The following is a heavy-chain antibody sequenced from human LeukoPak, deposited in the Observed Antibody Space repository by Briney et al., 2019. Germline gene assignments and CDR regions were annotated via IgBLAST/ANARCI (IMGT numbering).Heavy chain of an antibody. D-gene: IGHD2-2*01. CDR3: AKDGYIRAAASD. CDR2: IKQDGSEK. Sequence: PGGSLRLSCAASGFTFSSYSMNWVRQAPGKGLEWVANIKQDGSEKYYVDSVKGRFTISRDNSNNTLYLQMNSLRDEDTAVYYCAKDGYIRAAASDWGQGTLVTVSS. CDR1: GFTFSSYS. J-gene: IGHJ4*02. V-gene: IGHV3-7*03.